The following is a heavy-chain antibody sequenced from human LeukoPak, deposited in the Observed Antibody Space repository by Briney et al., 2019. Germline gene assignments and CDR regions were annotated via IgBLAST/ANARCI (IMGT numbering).Heavy chain of an antibody. J-gene: IGHJ4*02. CDR1: GFTFSSYG. CDR3: AKEKAAPHDY. Sequence: PGGSLTLSCAASGFTFSSYGMHWVRQAPGKGLEWVAFIRYDGSNKYYADSVKGRFTISRDNSKNTLYLQMNSLRAEDTAVYYCAKEKAAPHDYWGQGTLATVSS. CDR2: IRYDGSNK. V-gene: IGHV3-30*02. D-gene: IGHD6-13*01.